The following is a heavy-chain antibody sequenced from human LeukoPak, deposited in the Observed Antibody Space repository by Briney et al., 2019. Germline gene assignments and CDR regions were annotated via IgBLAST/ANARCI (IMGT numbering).Heavy chain of an antibody. CDR1: GGSISSYY. CDR2: IYTSGST. Sequence: SETLPLTCTVSGGSISSYYWSWIRQPAGKGLEWSGRIYTSGSTNYNPSLKSRVTTSVDTSKNQFSLKLSSVTAADTAVYYCAGYCSSTSCSGNWFDPWGQGTLVTVSS. CDR3: AGYCSSTSCSGNWFDP. J-gene: IGHJ5*02. D-gene: IGHD2-2*01. V-gene: IGHV4-4*07.